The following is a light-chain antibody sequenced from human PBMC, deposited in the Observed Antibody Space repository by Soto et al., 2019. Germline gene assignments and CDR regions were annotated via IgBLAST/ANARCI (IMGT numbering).Light chain of an antibody. Sequence: QSVLTQPPSASGSPGQSVTISCTGTSSDIGVYNYVSWYQQHPGKAPKLMIYEVSKRPSGVPDRFSGSKSGNTASLTISGLQAEDEGDYYCTSYTARRLYVFGSGTKVTVL. V-gene: IGLV2-8*01. CDR3: TSYTARRLYV. CDR2: EVS. CDR1: SSDIGVYNY. J-gene: IGLJ1*01.